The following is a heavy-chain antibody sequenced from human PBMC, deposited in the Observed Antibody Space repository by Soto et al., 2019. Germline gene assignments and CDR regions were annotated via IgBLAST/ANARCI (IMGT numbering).Heavy chain of an antibody. J-gene: IGHJ4*01. CDR3: ARAGRSSSKTVFDY. CDR1: GGSISGYY. V-gene: IGHV4-59*01. D-gene: IGHD6-6*01. CDR2: ISYSGSP. Sequence: QVQLQESGPGLVKPSETLSPTCTVSGGSISGYYWSWIRQAPGKGLEWIGYISYSGSPNYDPSLKSRVTISVDTSQDQFSLKLTSVTAADTAVYYCARAGRSSSKTVFDYCGHGTLVTVSS.